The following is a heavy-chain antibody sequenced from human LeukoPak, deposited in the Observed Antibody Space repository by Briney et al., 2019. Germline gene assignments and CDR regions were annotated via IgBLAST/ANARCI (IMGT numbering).Heavy chain of an antibody. CDR2: IYPGDSGT. V-gene: IGHV5-51*01. CDR3: ARLLSITIFGLDY. J-gene: IGHJ4*02. CDR1: GYSFTSYW. D-gene: IGHD3-3*01. Sequence: GESLKISCKGAGYSFTSYWIGWVRQMPGKGLEWMGIIYPGDSGTRYSPSFQGQVTISADKSISTAYLQWSSLKASDTAMYYCARLLSITIFGLDYWGQGTLVTVSS.